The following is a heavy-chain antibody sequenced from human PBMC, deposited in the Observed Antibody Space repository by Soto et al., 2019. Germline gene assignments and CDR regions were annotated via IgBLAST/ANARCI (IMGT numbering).Heavy chain of an antibody. CDR3: ATRPPPGGWLGVFDF. J-gene: IGHJ4*02. CDR2: VYHNGAT. V-gene: IGHV4-59*01. CDR1: RGSISNYY. Sequence: QVQLQESGPGLVKPAETLSLSCTVSRGSISNYYWSWIRQPPGKGPEWIGYVYHNGATNYNPSLGSRVTISLDTSKSQFSLNLKSVTAADTAVYYCATRPPPGGWLGVFDFWSQGTLVTVSS. D-gene: IGHD5-12*01.